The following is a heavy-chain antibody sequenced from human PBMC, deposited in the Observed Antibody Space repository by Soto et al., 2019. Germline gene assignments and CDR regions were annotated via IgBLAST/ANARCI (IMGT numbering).Heavy chain of an antibody. CDR3: AREGSGYNF. Sequence: ASVKVSCKASGGTFSSYAISWVRQAPGQGLEWMGGIVPVFGRPNYAQRFRGRLTITADESTSTGYMELISLRSDDTAVYYCAREGSGYNFWGQGTLVTVSS. J-gene: IGHJ4*02. CDR1: GGTFSSYA. D-gene: IGHD5-12*01. CDR2: IVPVFGRP. V-gene: IGHV1-69*13.